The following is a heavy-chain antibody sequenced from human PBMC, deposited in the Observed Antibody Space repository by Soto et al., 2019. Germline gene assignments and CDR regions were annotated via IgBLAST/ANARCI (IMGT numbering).Heavy chain of an antibody. CDR1: GASISVFY. CDR2: IYATGTT. Sequence: SETLSLTCTVSGASISVFYWSWIRKSAGKGLEWIGRIYATGTTDYNPSLKSRVMMSVDTSKKQFSLKLRSVTAADTAVYYCVRDGTKTLRDWFDPWGQGMSVTVSS. J-gene: IGHJ5*02. CDR3: VRDGTKTLRDWFDP. D-gene: IGHD1-1*01. V-gene: IGHV4-4*07.